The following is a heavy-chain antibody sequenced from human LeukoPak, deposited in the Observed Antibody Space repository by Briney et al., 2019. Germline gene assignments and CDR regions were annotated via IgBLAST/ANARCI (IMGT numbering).Heavy chain of an antibody. CDR3: ARVGTGANYYYYYMDV. CDR1: GFTFSSYN. D-gene: IGHD7-27*01. CDR2: ISGGSSTI. V-gene: IGHV3-48*01. J-gene: IGHJ6*03. Sequence: PGGSLRLSCAASGFTFSSYNMNWVRQAPGKGLEWVSYISGGSSTIYYADSVKGRFTISRDNAKNSLYLQMNSLRAEDAAVYYCARVGTGANYYYYYMDVWGKGTTVTVSS.